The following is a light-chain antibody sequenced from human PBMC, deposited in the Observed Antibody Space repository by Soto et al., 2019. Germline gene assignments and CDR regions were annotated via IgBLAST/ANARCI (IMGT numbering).Light chain of an antibody. CDR2: YVD. CDR1: SRDVGAYDY. Sequence: QSALTQPASVSGSPGQSITISCTGTSRDVGAYDYVSWYLQYPDKAPQLLIYYVDHRPSGVSSRFSGSKSGNTASLTISGLQAEDEADYYCSSYRSSTSFVFGTGTKLTVL. CDR3: SSYRSSTSFV. V-gene: IGLV2-14*03. J-gene: IGLJ1*01.